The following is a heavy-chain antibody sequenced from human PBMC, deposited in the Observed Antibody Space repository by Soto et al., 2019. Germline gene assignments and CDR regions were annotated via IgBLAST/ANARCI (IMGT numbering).Heavy chain of an antibody. V-gene: IGHV1-2*04. D-gene: IGHD6-19*01. Sequence: ASVKVSCKASGYTFTGYYMHWVRQAPGQGLEWMGWINPNSGGTNYAQKFQGWVTMTRDTSISTAYMELSRLRSDDTAVYYCASGAVAGFYYFDYWGQGTLVSVSS. J-gene: IGHJ4*02. CDR2: INPNSGGT. CDR1: GYTFTGYY. CDR3: ASGAVAGFYYFDY.